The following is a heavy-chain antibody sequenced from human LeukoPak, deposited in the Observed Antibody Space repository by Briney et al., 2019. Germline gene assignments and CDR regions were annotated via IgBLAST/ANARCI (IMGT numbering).Heavy chain of an antibody. Sequence: PSETLSLTCTVSGGSISSYCWNWIRQPAGKGLEWIGRIHTSGSITYNPSLKSRVTVSVDTSRNQFSLKLSSVTAADTAVYYCARVLRTVVTGAFDIWGQGTMVTVSS. CDR2: IHTSGSI. CDR1: GGSISSYC. J-gene: IGHJ3*02. CDR3: ARVLRTVVTGAFDI. D-gene: IGHD4-23*01. V-gene: IGHV4-4*07.